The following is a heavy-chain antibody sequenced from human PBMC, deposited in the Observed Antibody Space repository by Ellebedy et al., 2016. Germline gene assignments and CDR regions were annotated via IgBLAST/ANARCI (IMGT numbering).Heavy chain of an antibody. V-gene: IGHV3-23*01. D-gene: IGHD4-17*01. J-gene: IGHJ4*02. CDR3: YYGHYSGF. CDR2: ISGDGDTT. Sequence: GESLKISXVASGFTFRNFFMSWVRQVPGGGLEWLSTISGDGDTTFSADSVKGRFTISRDNSRYTLYLQMDSLRAADTAVYYCYYGHYSGFWGQGTLVTVSS. CDR1: GFTFRNFF.